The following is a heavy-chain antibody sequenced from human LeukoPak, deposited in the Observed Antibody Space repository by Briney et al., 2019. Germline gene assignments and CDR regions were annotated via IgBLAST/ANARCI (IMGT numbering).Heavy chain of an antibody. J-gene: IGHJ3*02. CDR2: INHSGST. CDR1: GGSFSGYS. D-gene: IGHD6-13*01. CDR3: ACGYSSSWYYDAFDI. V-gene: IGHV4-34*01. Sequence: SETLSLTCAVYGGSFSGYSWSGIRQPPGKGVEWIGEINHSGSTNYNPSLKSRVTISVDTSKNQFSLKLSSVTAADTAVYYCACGYSSSWYYDAFDIWGQGTMVTVSS.